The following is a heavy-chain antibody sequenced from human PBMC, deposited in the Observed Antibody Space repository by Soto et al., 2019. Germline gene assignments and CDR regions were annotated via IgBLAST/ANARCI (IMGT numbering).Heavy chain of an antibody. J-gene: IGHJ6*02. CDR3: ARERTTISMDV. CDR2: MNRNSGNS. Sequence: QVQLVQSGAKVKKPGGSVKVFCKASGYTFTSYDINWERQATGQGLEWMGWMNRNSGNSGYAQKFQGSVTMTRNTSISTAYMELSSLRSEDTAVYYCARERTTISMDVWGQGTTVTVSS. V-gene: IGHV1-8*01. CDR1: GYTFTSYD. D-gene: IGHD3-9*01.